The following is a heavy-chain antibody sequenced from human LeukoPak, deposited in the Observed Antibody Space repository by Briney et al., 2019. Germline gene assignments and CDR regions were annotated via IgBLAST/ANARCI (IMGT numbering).Heavy chain of an antibody. J-gene: IGHJ4*02. CDR2: IGGTGGRT. CDR3: AKHRGSGISYLYSFDD. V-gene: IGHV3-23*01. CDR1: GFTFSSSA. D-gene: IGHD3-10*01. Sequence: PGGSLRLSCEASGFTFSSSAISWVRQAPGKGLEWVSSIGGTGGRTNSADSVKGRFIIFRDNSKTTLYLQMNSLRAEDTAVYYCAKHRGSGISYLYSFDDWGQGTLVTVSS.